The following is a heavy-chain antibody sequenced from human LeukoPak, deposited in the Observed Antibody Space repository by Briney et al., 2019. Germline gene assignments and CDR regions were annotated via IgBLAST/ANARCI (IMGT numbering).Heavy chain of an antibody. CDR3: AREQWLAPNLSPFDY. Sequence: SETLSLTCAVSGYSISSGYYWGWIRQPPGKGLEWIGEINHSGSTNYNPSLKSRVTISVDTSKNQFSLKLSSVTAADTAVYYCAREQWLAPNLSPFDYWGQGTLVTVSS. D-gene: IGHD6-19*01. J-gene: IGHJ4*02. CDR2: INHSGST. CDR1: GYSISSGYY. V-gene: IGHV4-38-2*01.